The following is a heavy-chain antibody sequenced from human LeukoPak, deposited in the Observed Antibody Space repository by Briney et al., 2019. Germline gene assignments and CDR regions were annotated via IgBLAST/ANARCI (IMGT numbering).Heavy chain of an antibody. CDR1: GLTFSSYA. CDR2: ISGSGGST. J-gene: IGHJ4*02. Sequence: PGGSLRLSCAASGLTFSSYAMSWVRQAPGKGLVWVSAISGSGGSTYYADSVKGRFAISRDNYKNTLYLQMNSLRAEDTAVYYCAKDPDNTCSSTSCYIPYYWGQGTLVTVSS. D-gene: IGHD2-2*02. V-gene: IGHV3-23*01. CDR3: AKDPDNTCSSTSCYIPYY.